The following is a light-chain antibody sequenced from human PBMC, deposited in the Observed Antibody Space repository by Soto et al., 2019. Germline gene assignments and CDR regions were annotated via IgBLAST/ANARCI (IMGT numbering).Light chain of an antibody. CDR3: QAWDSSRRVV. J-gene: IGLJ2*01. CDR1: KLGDKY. CDR2: QDS. Sequence: SYELTQPPSVSVSPGQTASITCSGDKLGDKYACWYQQKPGQSPVLVIYQDSKRPSGIPERFSGSNSGNTATLTISGTQAMDEADYYCQAWDSSRRVVFGGGTKVTV. V-gene: IGLV3-1*01.